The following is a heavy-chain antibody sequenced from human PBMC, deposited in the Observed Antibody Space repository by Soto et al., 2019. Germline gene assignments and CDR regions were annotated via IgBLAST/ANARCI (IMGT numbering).Heavy chain of an antibody. D-gene: IGHD3-10*01. CDR3: ARGRGDGYNQHWYFDL. Sequence: QVHLQQWGAGLLKPSETLSLTCAVYGGSFSGYYWSWIRQPPGKGLEGIGEINHSGSTNYNPSLKSRVSISVVTSNNQFSLKLSSVTAADTAVYYCARGRGDGYNQHWYFDLWCRGTLVTVSS. V-gene: IGHV4-34*01. J-gene: IGHJ2*01. CDR2: INHSGST. CDR1: GGSFSGYY.